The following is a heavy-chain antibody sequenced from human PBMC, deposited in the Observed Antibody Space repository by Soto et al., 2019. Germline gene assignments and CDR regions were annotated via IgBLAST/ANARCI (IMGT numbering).Heavy chain of an antibody. CDR2: IYYSGST. D-gene: IGHD2-21*01. CDR1: GGSISSSRYY. CDR3: ARRVGIAFDI. J-gene: IGHJ3*02. Sequence: QLQLQESGPGLVKPSETLSLTCTVSGGSISSSRYYWGWIRQPPGKGLEWIGSIYYSGSTYYNPSLKSRATISVDTSKNQFSRMLSSVTAADTAVYYCARRVGIAFDIWGQGTMVTVSS. V-gene: IGHV4-39*01.